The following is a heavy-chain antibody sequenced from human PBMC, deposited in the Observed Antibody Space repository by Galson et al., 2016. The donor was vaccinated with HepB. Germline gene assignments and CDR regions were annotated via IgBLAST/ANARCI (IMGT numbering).Heavy chain of an antibody. V-gene: IGHV3-23*01. J-gene: IGHJ4*02. CDR3: AKLKGAGELLGGLDW. Sequence: SLRLSCAASGFTFSSYAMTWVRQAPGKGLEWVSTISGSAASTYYADSVKGRFTISRDNSKNTLYVQMNSLRAEDTAVYYCAKLKGAGELLGGLDWWGQGTLVTVSS. CDR1: GFTFSSYA. CDR2: ISGSAAST. D-gene: IGHD1-26*01.